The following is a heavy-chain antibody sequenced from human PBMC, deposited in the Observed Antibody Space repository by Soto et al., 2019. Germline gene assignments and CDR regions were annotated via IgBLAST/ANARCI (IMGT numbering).Heavy chain of an antibody. J-gene: IGHJ4*02. Sequence: GGSLRLSCAASGFTFSSYGMHWVRQAPGKGLEWVAVIWYDGSNKYYADSVKGRFTISRDNSKNTLYLQMNSLRAEDTAVYYCAREEGKRDVRAYFAYWGQGTLVTVSS. CDR3: AREEGKRDVRAYFAY. CDR2: IWYDGSNK. D-gene: IGHD3-16*01. CDR1: GFTFSSYG. V-gene: IGHV3-33*01.